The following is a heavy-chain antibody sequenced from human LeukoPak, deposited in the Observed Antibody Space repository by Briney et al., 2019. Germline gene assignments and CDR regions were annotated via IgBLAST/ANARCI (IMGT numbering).Heavy chain of an antibody. CDR3: ARNSNEYCSSTSCHALDY. D-gene: IGHD2-2*01. CDR2: IIPIFGTA. V-gene: IGHV1-69*13. Sequence: ASVKVSCKASGYTFTSYDINWVRQATGQGLEWMGGIIPIFGTANYAQKFQGRVTITADESTSTAYMELSSLRSEDTAVYYCARNSNEYCSSTSCHALDYWGQGTLVTVSS. CDR1: GYTFTSYD. J-gene: IGHJ4*02.